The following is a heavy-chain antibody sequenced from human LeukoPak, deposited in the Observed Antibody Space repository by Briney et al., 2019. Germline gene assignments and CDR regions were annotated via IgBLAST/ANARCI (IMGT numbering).Heavy chain of an antibody. V-gene: IGHV1-69*04. D-gene: IGHD3-16*01. CDR1: GGTLSSYT. CDR2: IIPILGIA. J-gene: IGHJ5*02. CDR3: ARDPFGPKDWFDP. Sequence: GASVKVSCKASGGTLSSYTIIWVRQAPGQGLEWMGRIIPILGIANSEQNFQDRVTITADKATSTAYMELSSLRSEDTAVYYCARDPFGPKDWFDPWGQGTLVTVSS.